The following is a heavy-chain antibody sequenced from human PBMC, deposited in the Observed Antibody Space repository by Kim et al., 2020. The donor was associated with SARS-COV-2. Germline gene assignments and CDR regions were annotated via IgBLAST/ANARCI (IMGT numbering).Heavy chain of an antibody. Sequence: GGSLRLSCAASGFTFSSYAMSWVRQAPGKGLEWVSAISGSGGSTYYADSVKGRSTISRDKSKNTLCLQMNSLRAEDTAVYYCAKDKYYDSSGQLDYWGQGTLVTVSS. V-gene: IGHV3-23*01. CDR2: ISGSGGST. J-gene: IGHJ4*02. D-gene: IGHD3-22*01. CDR3: AKDKYYDSSGQLDY. CDR1: GFTFSSYA.